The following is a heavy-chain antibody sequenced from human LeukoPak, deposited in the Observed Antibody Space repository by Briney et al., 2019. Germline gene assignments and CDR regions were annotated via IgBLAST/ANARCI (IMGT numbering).Heavy chain of an antibody. Sequence: GGSLRLSCAASGFTFDDYAMHWVRQAPGKCLEWVSGISWNSGSIGYADSVKGRFTISRDNAKNSLYLQMNSLRAEDTAVYYCARDLRLGIPWGQGTLVTVSS. D-gene: IGHD7-27*01. V-gene: IGHV3-9*01. CDR2: ISWNSGSI. J-gene: IGHJ5*02. CDR3: ARDLRLGIP. CDR1: GFTFDDYA.